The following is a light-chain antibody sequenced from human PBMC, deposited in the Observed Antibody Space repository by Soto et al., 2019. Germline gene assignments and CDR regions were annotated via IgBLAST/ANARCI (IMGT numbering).Light chain of an antibody. Sequence: VVLTQSPATLSLYPVAIATLSRRTSLSVSVYLDWYQQKPGQAPRLLISDASNRATGIPARFSGSGSGTEFTLTISSLQSEDFAVYYCQQYNNWPLTFGRGTKVDIK. CDR3: QQYNNWPLT. CDR2: DAS. V-gene: IGKV3-11*01. CDR1: LSVSVY. J-gene: IGKJ4*01.